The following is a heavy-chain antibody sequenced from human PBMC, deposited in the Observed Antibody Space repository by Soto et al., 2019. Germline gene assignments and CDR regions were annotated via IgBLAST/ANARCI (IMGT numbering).Heavy chain of an antibody. J-gene: IGHJ3*02. Sequence: APVEVSCKASGDTFTDYAIHWVRQATGQRLEWMGWINTGTDNTKYSQKFQGRVTITRDTSANTAYMELSGLRSEDTAVYYCARDRGYSYGLHSFDIWGQGTMVTVSS. D-gene: IGHD5-18*01. CDR3: ARDRGYSYGLHSFDI. V-gene: IGHV1-3*04. CDR1: GDTFTDYA. CDR2: INTGTDNT.